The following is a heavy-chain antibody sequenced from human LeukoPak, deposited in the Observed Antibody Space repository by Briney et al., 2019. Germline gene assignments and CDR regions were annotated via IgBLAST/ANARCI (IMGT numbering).Heavy chain of an antibody. Sequence: SETLSLTCTVSGGSISSYYWSWIRQPPGKGLEWIGYIYYSGSTNYNPSPKSRVTISVDTSKNQFSLKLSSVTDADTAVYYCARSAGVYCSSTSCPNWFDPWGQGTLVTVSS. CDR2: IYYSGST. CDR3: ARSAGVYCSSTSCPNWFDP. V-gene: IGHV4-59*01. CDR1: GGSISSYY. D-gene: IGHD2-2*01. J-gene: IGHJ5*02.